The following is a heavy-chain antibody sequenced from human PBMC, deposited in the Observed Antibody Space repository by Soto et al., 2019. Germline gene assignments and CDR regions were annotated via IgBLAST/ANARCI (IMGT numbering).Heavy chain of an antibody. J-gene: IGHJ5*02. V-gene: IGHV2-5*02. Sequence: QITLKESGPTLVKPTQTLTLTCTFSGFSLSTSGVGVGWFRQPPGKALEWLALIYWDDDNRYSPSLKSRLTLTKDTSKNQVVLTVTDMDPMDTATYYCAHYISTAPAGWFDPWGQGTLVIVSS. D-gene: IGHD3-9*01. CDR1: GFSLSTSGVG. CDR2: IYWDDDN. CDR3: AHYISTAPAGWFDP.